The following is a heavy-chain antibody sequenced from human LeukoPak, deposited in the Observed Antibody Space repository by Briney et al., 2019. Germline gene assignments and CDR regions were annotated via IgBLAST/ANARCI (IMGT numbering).Heavy chain of an antibody. J-gene: IGHJ4*02. CDR3: ARGYYDFWSGYFDY. V-gene: IGHV3-30*02. CDR2: IRYDGSNK. D-gene: IGHD3-3*01. Sequence: GGSLRLSCAASGFTFSSYGMHWVRQAPGKGLEWVAFIRYDGSNKYYADSVKGRFTISRDNSKNTLYLQMNSLRAEDTAVYYCARGYYDFWSGYFDYWGQGTQVTVSS. CDR1: GFTFSSYG.